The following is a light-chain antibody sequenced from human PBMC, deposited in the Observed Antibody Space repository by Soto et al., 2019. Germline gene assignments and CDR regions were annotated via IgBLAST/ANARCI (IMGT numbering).Light chain of an antibody. J-gene: IGKJ5*01. CDR3: QQYTGPPTT. V-gene: IGKV3-20*01. Sequence: VLTQSPGTLSLTSGERATLSCRASQSISGTYLAWYQQKPGQSPRLLIYSASTRAPGIPDRFSGSGSGTDFTLTISRLEPEDSAVYFCQQYTGPPTTFGQGTRLEIK. CDR1: QSISGTY. CDR2: SAS.